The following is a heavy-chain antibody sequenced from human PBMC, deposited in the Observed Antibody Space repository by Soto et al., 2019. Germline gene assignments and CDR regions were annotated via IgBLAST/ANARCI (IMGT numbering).Heavy chain of an antibody. J-gene: IGHJ4*02. CDR1: GGSVSNNNW. Sequence: QVHLQESGPGLVKPSGRLSLSCAVSGGSVSNNNWWSWFRQSPGNGLEWIGEIHHSGGTSYNPSLESRANLSVDKFKNELYLRLNYVTATDKSVYYCTKNSAYALDYWGLGIMVTVSS. CDR2: IHHSGGT. CDR3: TKNSAYALDY. V-gene: IGHV4-4*02. D-gene: IGHD5-12*01.